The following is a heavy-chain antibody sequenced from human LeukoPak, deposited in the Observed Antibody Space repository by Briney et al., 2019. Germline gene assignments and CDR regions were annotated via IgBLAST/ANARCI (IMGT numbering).Heavy chain of an antibody. CDR1: GYTFTGYY. D-gene: IGHD3-10*01. Sequence: ASVKVSCKASGYTFTGYYIHWVRQAPGRGLEWMGWINPNSGGTNYAQKFQGRVTMTRDTSISTAYMELSRLRSDDTAVYYCARGITMVRGLVLYYYYMDVWGKGTTVTISS. CDR2: INPNSGGT. V-gene: IGHV1-2*02. J-gene: IGHJ6*03. CDR3: ARGITMVRGLVLYYYYMDV.